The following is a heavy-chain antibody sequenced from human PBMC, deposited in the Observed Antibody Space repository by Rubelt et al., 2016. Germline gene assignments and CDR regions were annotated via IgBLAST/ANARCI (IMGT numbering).Heavy chain of an antibody. D-gene: IGHD1-7*01. J-gene: IGHJ5*02. CDR2: ISWNGGGI. Sequence: EVQLVESGGGLVQPGRSLRLSCAASGFTFDDYGMHWVRQAPGKGLEWVSGISWNGGGIGYADSVKGRFAISRDKSNNSLYLQMNSLRAEDTAVYYCARVKEDAGTTGWFDPWGQGTLVTVSS. CDR3: ARVKEDAGTTGWFDP. V-gene: IGHV3-9*01. CDR1: GFTFDDYG.